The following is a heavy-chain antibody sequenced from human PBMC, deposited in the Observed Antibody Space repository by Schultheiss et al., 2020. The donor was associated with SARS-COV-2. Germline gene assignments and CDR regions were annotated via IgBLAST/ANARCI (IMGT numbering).Heavy chain of an antibody. CDR2: INPNSGGT. D-gene: IGHD2-15*01. Sequence: ASVKVSCKASGYTFTGYYMHWVRQAPGQGLEWMGRINPNSGGTNYAQKFQGRVTMTRNTSISTAYMELSSLRSEDTAVYYCAREDSEDCSGGSCHNWFDPWGQGTLVTVSS. J-gene: IGHJ5*02. CDR1: GYTFTGYY. V-gene: IGHV1-2*06. CDR3: AREDSEDCSGGSCHNWFDP.